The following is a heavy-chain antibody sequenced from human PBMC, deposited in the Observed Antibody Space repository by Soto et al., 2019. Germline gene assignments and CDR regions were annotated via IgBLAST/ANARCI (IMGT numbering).Heavy chain of an antibody. Sequence: SETLSLTCTVSGGSISGYYWSWIRQPPGKGLEWVGDIYYTGSTHYSPSLKSRVTISVDSSKSHFSLKLSSVTAADTAIYFCARETNTAMSPGWFDPWGQGTLVTVSS. V-gene: IGHV4-59*01. J-gene: IGHJ5*02. D-gene: IGHD5-18*01. CDR3: ARETNTAMSPGWFDP. CDR1: GGSISGYY. CDR2: IYYTGST.